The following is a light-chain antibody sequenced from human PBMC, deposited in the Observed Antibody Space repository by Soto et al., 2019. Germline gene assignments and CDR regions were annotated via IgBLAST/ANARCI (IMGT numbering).Light chain of an antibody. CDR3: QQYGDSRWT. J-gene: IGKJ1*01. V-gene: IGKV3-20*01. Sequence: ELVLTQSPGTLSLSPGGRATLSCRASQSVTSSFLAWYQQKPGQAPRLLIYSASHRATGIPDRFSGSESGTDFTLTISRLEPEDFAVYYCQQYGDSRWTFGQGTKVDIK. CDR2: SAS. CDR1: QSVTSSF.